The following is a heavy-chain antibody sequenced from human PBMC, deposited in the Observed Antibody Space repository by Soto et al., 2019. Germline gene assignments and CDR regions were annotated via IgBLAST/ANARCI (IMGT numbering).Heavy chain of an antibody. CDR1: GLTFSSYA. J-gene: IGHJ3*02. Sequence: PGGSLRLSCAASGLTFSSYAMNWVRQAPGKGLECVSAISGSGGRTYYGDSVKGRFTISRDNSKNTLYLQMNSLRAEDTAVYYCAKDRSSSTIDAFDIWGQGTLVTVSS. CDR2: ISGSGGRT. CDR3: AKDRSSSTIDAFDI. V-gene: IGHV3-23*01. D-gene: IGHD2-2*01.